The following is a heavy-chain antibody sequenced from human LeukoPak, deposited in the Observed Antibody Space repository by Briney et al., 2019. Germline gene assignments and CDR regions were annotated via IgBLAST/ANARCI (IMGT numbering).Heavy chain of an antibody. CDR1: GYTFTGYY. V-gene: IGHV1-2*02. CDR3: ARPHCSGGSCPNWFDP. J-gene: IGHJ5*02. CDR2: INPNSGGT. D-gene: IGHD2-15*01. Sequence: ASVKVSCKASGYTFTGYYMHWVRQTPGQGLEWMGWINPNSGGTNYAQKFQGRVTMTRATSISTAYMELSRLRSDDTAVYYCARPHCSGGSCPNWFDPWGQGTLVTVSS.